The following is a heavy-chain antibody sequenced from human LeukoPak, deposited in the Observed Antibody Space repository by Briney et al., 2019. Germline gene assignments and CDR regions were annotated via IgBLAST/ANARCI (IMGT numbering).Heavy chain of an antibody. CDR1: GFIFSNYA. D-gene: IGHD3-10*01. J-gene: IGHJ4*02. Sequence: SRGSLRLSCAASGFIFSNYAMTWARLTPGKGLEWVSAISGSGGTTYYADSVKGRFTISRDSSTNTLYLQLSSLRAEDTAIYYCARGGSVFAYFFDYWGQGTLVTVSS. V-gene: IGHV3-23*01. CDR2: ISGSGGTT. CDR3: ARGGSVFAYFFDY.